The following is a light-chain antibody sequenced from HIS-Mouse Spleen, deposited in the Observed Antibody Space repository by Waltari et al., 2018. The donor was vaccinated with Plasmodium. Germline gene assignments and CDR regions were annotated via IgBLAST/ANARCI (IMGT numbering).Light chain of an antibody. CDR1: RRDVGSYHL. Sequence: QSALTQPASVSVSPRQSITIPCTGPRRDVGSYHLVSWYQQHPGKAPKLRIYEGSKRPSGVSNRFSGSKSGNTASLTISGLQAEDEADYYCCSYAGSRMVFGGGTKLTVL. J-gene: IGLJ2*01. CDR3: CSYAGSRMV. V-gene: IGLV2-23*01. CDR2: EGS.